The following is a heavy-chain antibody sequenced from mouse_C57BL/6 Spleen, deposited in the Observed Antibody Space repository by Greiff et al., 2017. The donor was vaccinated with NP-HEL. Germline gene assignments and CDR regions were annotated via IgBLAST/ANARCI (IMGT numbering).Heavy chain of an antibody. V-gene: IGHV13-2*01. D-gene: IGHD4-1*01. J-gene: IGHJ4*01. CDR3: SRSFSLGRGAMDY. CDR1: GFTFSNYR. CDR2: ITVKSDYYGA. Sequence: VQLVETGGGLVRPGNSLKLSCVTSGFTFSNYRMYWLRQPPGKRLEWIAAITVKSDYYGAHYAESGKGRFANSRDDSKISVYLEMNRLREDDTATYFCSRSFSLGRGAMDYWGQGTSVTVSS.